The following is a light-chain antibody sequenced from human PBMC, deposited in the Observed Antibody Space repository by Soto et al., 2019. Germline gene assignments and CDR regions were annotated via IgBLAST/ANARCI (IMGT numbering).Light chain of an antibody. CDR3: QQYSVSRWT. Sequence: EIVLTQSPGTLSLSPGEGATLSCRASQSVSSSYIAWYQQKPGQAPRLLIYGTSTRATGIPGRFSVSWSGTDFTLSVSRLEPVDFPVYFCQQYSVSRWTFGQGTRVEIK. V-gene: IGKV3-20*01. CDR2: GTS. CDR1: QSVSSSY. J-gene: IGKJ1*01.